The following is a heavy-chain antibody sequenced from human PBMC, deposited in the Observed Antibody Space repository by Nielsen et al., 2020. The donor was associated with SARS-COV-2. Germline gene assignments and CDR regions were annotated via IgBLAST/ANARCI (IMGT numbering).Heavy chain of an antibody. D-gene: IGHD7-27*01. V-gene: IGHV3-30*18. CDR3: AKDFRTGDPGVGWFDP. CDR1: GFTFSSYG. Sequence: GGSLRLSCAASGFTFSSYGMHWVRQAPGKGLEWVAVISYDGSNKYYADSVKGRFTISRDNSKNTLYLQMNSLRAEDTAVYYCAKDFRTGDPGVGWFDPWGQGTLVTVSS. J-gene: IGHJ5*02. CDR2: ISYDGSNK.